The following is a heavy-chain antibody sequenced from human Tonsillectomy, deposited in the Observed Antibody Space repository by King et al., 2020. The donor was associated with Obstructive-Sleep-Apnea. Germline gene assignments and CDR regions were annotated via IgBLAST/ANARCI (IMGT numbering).Heavy chain of an antibody. CDR1: GFTFSTYC. D-gene: IGHD3-10*01. J-gene: IGHJ6*02. CDR3: AGGSGSYRKRGMDV. V-gene: IGHV3-33*01. CDR2: LWYDGRNN. Sequence: VQLVESGGGVVQPGRSLRLSCAASGFTFSTYCMHWFRQAPGKGLEWVAVLWYDGRNNYYAASRKDRFTISRDNSKNTMYLLMNSRRADDTALYYCAGGSGSYRKRGMDVWGQGTTVTVSS.